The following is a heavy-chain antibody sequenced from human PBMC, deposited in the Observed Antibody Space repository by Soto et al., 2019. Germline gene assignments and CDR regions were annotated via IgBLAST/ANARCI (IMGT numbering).Heavy chain of an antibody. CDR2: IYYSGST. J-gene: IGHJ6*03. D-gene: IGHD3-3*01. Sequence: QVQLQESGPGLVKPSQTLSLTCTVSGGSISSGGYYWSWIRQHPGQGLEWIGYIYYSGSTYYNPSLKSRVTISVDTSKNQFSLKLSSVTASDTAVYYCARGHYNFWSGYYPAVYYYYMDVWGKGTTVTVSS. CDR1: GGSISSGGYY. CDR3: ARGHYNFWSGYYPAVYYYYMDV. V-gene: IGHV4-31*03.